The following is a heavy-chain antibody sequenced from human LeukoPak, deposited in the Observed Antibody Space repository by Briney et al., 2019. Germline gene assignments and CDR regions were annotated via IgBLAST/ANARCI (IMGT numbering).Heavy chain of an antibody. D-gene: IGHD3-10*01. CDR3: ARVRLYGSGTYYSDY. Sequence: GSLRLSWAAFGINFRCLGMDWVRQASGKGLEWFALIWYDGSNKYYADSVKGRFTISRDNSKNTLYLQMNSLRAEDTAVYYCARVRLYGSGTYYSDYWGQGTLVTVSS. CDR2: IWYDGSNK. J-gene: IGHJ4*02. CDR1: GINFRCLG. V-gene: IGHV3-33*08.